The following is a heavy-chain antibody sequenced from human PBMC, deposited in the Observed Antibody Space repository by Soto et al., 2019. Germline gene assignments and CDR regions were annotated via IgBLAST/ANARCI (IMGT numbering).Heavy chain of an antibody. CDR3: VADVPNGSVYLPIDY. V-gene: IGHV3-15*01. J-gene: IGHJ4*02. CDR1: GFSFSSAW. CDR2: IKSKVDGGTT. D-gene: IGHD2-15*01. Sequence: PGGSLRRSCEASGFSFSSAWMIWVRQAPGKGLEWVGLIKSKVDGGTTDYAAPVTGRFTISRDDSINTLYLQVNSLKTEDTATYYCVADVPNGSVYLPIDYWGQGTLVTVSS.